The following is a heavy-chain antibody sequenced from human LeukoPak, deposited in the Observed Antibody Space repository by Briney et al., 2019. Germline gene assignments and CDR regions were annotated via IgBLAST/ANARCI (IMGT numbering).Heavy chain of an antibody. CDR3: AKYGNSGWVIDN. V-gene: IGHV4-59*08. D-gene: IGHD6-19*01. CDR1: GGSIGSDY. Sequence: SETLSLTCTVSGGSIGSDYWTWIRQPPGKGLEYIGYINYTGGTNYNPSLKSRVTISVDTSKNQFSLKLSSVTAADTAVYFCAKYGNSGWVIDNWGQGTLVTVSS. CDR2: INYTGGT. J-gene: IGHJ4*02.